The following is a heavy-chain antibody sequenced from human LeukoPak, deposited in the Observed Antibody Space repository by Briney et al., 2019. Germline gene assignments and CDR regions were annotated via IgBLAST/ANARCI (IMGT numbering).Heavy chain of an antibody. V-gene: IGHV3-21*04. D-gene: IGHD5-12*01. J-gene: IGHJ4*02. CDR2: ISGSSIYI. Sequence: GGSLRLSCAASGFTFTTYTINWVRQAPGKGLEWVSSISGSSIYIYYADSVKGRFTISRDNAKTSVYLQMNSLRAEDTAFYYCAKDSYSGYDDGYFDYWGQGTLVTVSS. CDR1: GFTFTTYT. CDR3: AKDSYSGYDDGYFDY.